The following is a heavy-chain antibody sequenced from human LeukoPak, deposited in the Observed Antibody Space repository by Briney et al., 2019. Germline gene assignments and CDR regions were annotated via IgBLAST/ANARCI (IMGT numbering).Heavy chain of an antibody. CDR1: GFTFSSYG. CDR2: ISYDRSNK. J-gene: IGHJ4*02. Sequence: GGSLRLSCAASGFTFSSYGMHWVRQAPGKGLEWVAVISYDRSNKYYADSVKGRFTISRDNSKNTLYLQMNSLRAEDTAVYYCAKDHCGGDCYLFGSWGQGTLVTVSS. CDR3: AKDHCGGDCYLFGS. D-gene: IGHD2-21*02. V-gene: IGHV3-30*18.